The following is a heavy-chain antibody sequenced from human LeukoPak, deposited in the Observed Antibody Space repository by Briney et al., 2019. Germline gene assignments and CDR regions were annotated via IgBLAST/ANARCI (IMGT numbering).Heavy chain of an antibody. CDR3: AEIPDIVVVPAAIVYYYYMDV. D-gene: IGHD2-2*02. Sequence: GGSLRLSCAASGFTFSSYGMHWVRQAPGKGLEWVAFIRYDGSNKYYADSVKGRFTISRDNSKNTLYLQMNSLRAEDTAVYYCAEIPDIVVVPAAIVYYYYMDVWGKGTTVTVSS. CDR1: GFTFSSYG. CDR2: IRYDGSNK. J-gene: IGHJ6*03. V-gene: IGHV3-30*02.